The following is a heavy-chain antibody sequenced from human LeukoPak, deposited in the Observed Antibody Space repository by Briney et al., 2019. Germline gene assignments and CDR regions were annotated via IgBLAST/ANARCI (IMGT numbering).Heavy chain of an antibody. CDR1: GVSMSSSS. CDR2: TYHTGTT. Sequence: PSETLSLTCTVSGVSMSSSSWSWIRQTPGKVLEWIGYTYHTGTTSYNPSLKSRVTISVDTSKSQFSLNLSSVTAADTAVYYCARLRYYDLNWYFDLWGRGTLVTVFS. D-gene: IGHD3-22*01. V-gene: IGHV4-59*08. CDR3: ARLRYYDLNWYFDL. J-gene: IGHJ2*01.